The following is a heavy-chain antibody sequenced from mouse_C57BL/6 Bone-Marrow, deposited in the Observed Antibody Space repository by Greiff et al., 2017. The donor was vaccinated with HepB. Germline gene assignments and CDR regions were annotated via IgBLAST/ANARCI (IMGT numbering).Heavy chain of an antibody. Sequence: VQLQQSGAELVRPGPSVKVSCKASGYAFTNYLIEWVKQRPGQGLEWIGVINPGSGGTNYNEKFKGKATLTADKSSSTAYMQLSSLTSEDSAVYFCARGPGYWGQGTTLTVSS. CDR1: GYAFTNYL. CDR3: ARGPGY. V-gene: IGHV1-54*01. J-gene: IGHJ2*01. CDR2: INPGSGGT.